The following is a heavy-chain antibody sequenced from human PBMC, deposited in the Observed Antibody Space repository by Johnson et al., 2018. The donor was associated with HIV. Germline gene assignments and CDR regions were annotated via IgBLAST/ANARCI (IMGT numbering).Heavy chain of an antibody. CDR3: ARVQIISGFNWHYYESSIDAVDI. V-gene: IGHV3-11*04. CDR2: IRSSGSTI. Sequence: QVQLVESGGGLVKPGGSLRVSCAASGFTFSDYSMSWIRQAPGKGLEWVSYIRSSGSTISYAASVQGRFTLSRANAKNSLYLQMNSLRAEDTAVYYCARVQIISGFNWHYYESSIDAVDIWGQGTMVTVSS. J-gene: IGHJ3*02. CDR1: GFTFSDYS. D-gene: IGHD3-22*01.